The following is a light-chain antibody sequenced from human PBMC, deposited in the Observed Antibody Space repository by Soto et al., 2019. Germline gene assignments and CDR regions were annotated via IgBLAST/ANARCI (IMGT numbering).Light chain of an antibody. CDR3: QSYYSSLSVYV. Sequence: QSVLTQPPSVSGAPGQRVTISCTGSSSNIGAGYDVHWYQQLPGTAPKLLIYGNNNRPSGVPDRFSGSKSGTSASLAITGLQAEDEAGYYCQSYYSSLSVYVFGTGTKLTVL. J-gene: IGLJ1*01. V-gene: IGLV1-40*01. CDR2: GNN. CDR1: SSNIGAGYD.